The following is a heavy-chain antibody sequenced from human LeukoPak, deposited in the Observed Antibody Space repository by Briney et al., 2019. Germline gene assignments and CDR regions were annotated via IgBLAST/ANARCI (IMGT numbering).Heavy chain of an antibody. CDR3: AKDLRYFDWSSYYFDY. CDR2: ISYDGSDK. D-gene: IGHD3-9*01. CDR1: GFTFSSYG. Sequence: PGGSLRLSCAASGFTFSSYGMHWVRQAPGKGLEWVAVISYDGSDKYYADSVKGRFTISRDNSKNTLYLQMNSLRAEDTAVYYCAKDLRYFDWSSYYFDYWGQGTLVTVSS. J-gene: IGHJ4*02. V-gene: IGHV3-30*18.